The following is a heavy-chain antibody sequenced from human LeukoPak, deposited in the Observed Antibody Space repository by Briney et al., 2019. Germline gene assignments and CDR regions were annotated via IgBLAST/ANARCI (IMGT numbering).Heavy chain of an antibody. CDR3: AKMTDQRPTGFDC. V-gene: IGHV3-23*01. J-gene: IGHJ4*02. D-gene: IGHD3-9*01. CDR1: GFTFSSYA. CDR2: ISGSGGST. Sequence: GGSLRLSCAASGFTFSSYAMSWVRQAPGKGLEWVSAISGSGGSTYYADSVKGRFTISRDNSKNTLYLQMSSLRAEDTAVYYCAKMTDQRPTGFDCWGQGTLVTVSS.